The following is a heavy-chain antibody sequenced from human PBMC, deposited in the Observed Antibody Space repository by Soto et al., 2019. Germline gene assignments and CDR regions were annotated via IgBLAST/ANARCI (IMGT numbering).Heavy chain of an antibody. CDR2: IWYDGANT. V-gene: IGHV3-33*01. Sequence: QVQLVESGGGVVRPGRSLRLACAASGLSFSTYGMHWVRQAPGKGLQWVAVIWYDGANTYYADSVKGRFTISRDNSKNTLYLQMKNLRVEDTAVYYCARVEAPLIHSDHYYYGMDVWGQGTTVTVSS. D-gene: IGHD5-18*01. CDR3: ARVEAPLIHSDHYYYGMDV. CDR1: GLSFSTYG. J-gene: IGHJ6*02.